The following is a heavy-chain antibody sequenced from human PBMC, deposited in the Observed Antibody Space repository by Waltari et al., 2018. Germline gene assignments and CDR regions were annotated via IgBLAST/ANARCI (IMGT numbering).Heavy chain of an antibody. CDR3: ARGREYYDFWSGYWGGNDAFDI. V-gene: IGHV5-51*01. CDR1: GYSFTSYW. Sequence: EVQLVQSGAEVKKPGESLKISCKGSGYSFTSYWIGWVRQMPGKGLEWRGIIYPGDSDTRYSPSFQGQVTISADKSISTAYLQWSSLKASDTAMYYCARGREYYDFWSGYWGGNDAFDIWGQGTMVTVSS. D-gene: IGHD3-3*01. CDR2: IYPGDSDT. J-gene: IGHJ3*02.